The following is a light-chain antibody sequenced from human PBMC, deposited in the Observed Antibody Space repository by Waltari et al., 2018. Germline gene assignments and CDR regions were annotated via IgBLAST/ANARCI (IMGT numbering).Light chain of an antibody. J-gene: IGLJ3*02. CDR1: SSDVGGYNY. CDR3: TSYTSSSTWL. CDR2: DVS. Sequence: QSALTQPASVSGSPGQSITISCTGTSSDVGGYNYVSWYQQYPGKAPNLIIYDVSKRPSGVSNRFSGSKSGNPASLTISGLQAEDEADYYCTSYTSSSTWLFGGGTKLTVL. V-gene: IGLV2-14*01.